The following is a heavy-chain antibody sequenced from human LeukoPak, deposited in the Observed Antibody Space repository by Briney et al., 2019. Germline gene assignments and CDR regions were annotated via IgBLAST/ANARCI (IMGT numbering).Heavy chain of an antibody. Sequence: PGGSLRLSCAASGFTFSSYSMNWVRQAPGQGLEWVSFISSSSSYIYYADSVKGRFTISRDNAKNSLYLQMNSLRAEDTAVYYCARDRDYYDSSGYFTSPFDYWGQGTLVTVSS. CDR2: ISSSSSYI. CDR1: GFTFSSYS. V-gene: IGHV3-21*01. CDR3: ARDRDYYDSSGYFTSPFDY. J-gene: IGHJ4*02. D-gene: IGHD3-22*01.